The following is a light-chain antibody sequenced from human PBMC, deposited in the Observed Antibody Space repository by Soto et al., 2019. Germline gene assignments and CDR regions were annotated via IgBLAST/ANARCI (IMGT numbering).Light chain of an antibody. V-gene: IGLV1-47*01. J-gene: IGLJ2*01. CDR2: RNN. Sequence: QSVLTQPPSASGTPGQRVTISCSGSSSNIGNSYVYWYQQLPGTAPQLLIYRNNQWPSGVPDRFSGSKSGTSASLAISGLRSEDEADYYCATWDDSLSGVVFGGGTKLTVL. CDR3: ATWDDSLSGVV. CDR1: SSNIGNSY.